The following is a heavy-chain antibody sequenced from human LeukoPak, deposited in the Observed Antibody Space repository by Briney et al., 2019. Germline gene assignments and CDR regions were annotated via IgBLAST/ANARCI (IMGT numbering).Heavy chain of an antibody. CDR1: GFTFSTFG. D-gene: IGHD5-12*01. CDR2: ISYDGSNK. V-gene: IGHV3-30*03. J-gene: IGHJ6*02. CDR3: GRLMGGYDSYFYGMDV. Sequence: GRSLRLSCAASGFTFSTFGMHWVRQAPGKGREWVAVISYDGSNKYYADSVKGRFTISRDNSQNTLYLQMSSLRLEDTAVYYCGRLMGGYDSYFYGMDVWGQGTTVTVSS.